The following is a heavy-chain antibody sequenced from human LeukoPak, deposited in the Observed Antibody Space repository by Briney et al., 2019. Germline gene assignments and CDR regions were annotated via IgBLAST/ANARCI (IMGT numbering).Heavy chain of an antibody. V-gene: IGHV3-30*18. CDR2: ISYDGSNK. D-gene: IGHD6-13*01. CDR1: GFTFNNIR. J-gene: IGHJ6*02. CDR3: AKAAAADPSHGMDV. Sequence: GVTLCFSCAASGFTFNNIRRHRDRPAPGQGLEGVTVISYDGSNKYYADSVKGRFTISRDNSKNTLYLQMNSLRAEDTAVYYCAKAAAADPSHGMDVWGQGTTVTVSS.